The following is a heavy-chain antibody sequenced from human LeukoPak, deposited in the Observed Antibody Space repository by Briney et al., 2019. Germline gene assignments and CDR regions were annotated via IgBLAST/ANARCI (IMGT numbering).Heavy chain of an antibody. Sequence: GRSLRLSCAASGFTFDDYAMHWVRQAPGKGLEWVSLITWDGGSTYYADSVKGRFTISRDNSKNSLYLQMNSLRAEDTALYYCVKDVNRIYDYMDVWGKGTTVTVSS. CDR3: VKDVNRIYDYMDV. CDR1: GFTFDDYA. J-gene: IGHJ6*03. V-gene: IGHV3-43D*03. CDR2: ITWDGGST. D-gene: IGHD1-14*01.